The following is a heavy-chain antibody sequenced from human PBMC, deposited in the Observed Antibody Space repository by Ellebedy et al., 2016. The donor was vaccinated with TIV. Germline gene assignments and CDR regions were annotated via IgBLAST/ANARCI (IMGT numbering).Heavy chain of an antibody. Sequence: AASVKVSCKASGYTFTSYAMHWVRQAPGQRLEWMGWINAGNGNTKYSQKFQGRVTMSADTSTDTSYMELSSLTSEDTAIYFCATDSSKSPLVMVTSVHAFDIWGQGTMVIVSS. D-gene: IGHD2-21*02. J-gene: IGHJ3*02. V-gene: IGHV1-3*01. CDR3: ATDSSKSPLVMVTSVHAFDI. CDR2: INAGNGNT. CDR1: GYTFTSYA.